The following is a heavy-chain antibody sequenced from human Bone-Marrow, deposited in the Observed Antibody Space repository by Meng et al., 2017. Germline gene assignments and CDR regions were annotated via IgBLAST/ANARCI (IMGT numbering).Heavy chain of an antibody. Sequence: GESLKISCAASGFTFSNAWMTWVRQAPGKGLEWVAVISYDGSNKYYADSVKGRFTISRDNSKNTLYLQMNSLRAEDTAVYYCARVPPDYGGNSCDYWGQGTLVTVSS. CDR3: ARVPPDYGGNSCDY. CDR1: GFTFSNAW. CDR2: ISYDGSNK. V-gene: IGHV3-30*03. J-gene: IGHJ4*02. D-gene: IGHD4-23*01.